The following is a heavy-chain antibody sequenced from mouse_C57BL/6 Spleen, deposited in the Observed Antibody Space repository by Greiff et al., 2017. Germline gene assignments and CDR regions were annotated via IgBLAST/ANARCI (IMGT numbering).Heavy chain of an antibody. CDR2: ISSGSSTI. V-gene: IGHV5-17*01. Sequence: EVKVVESGGGLVKPGGSLKLSCAASGFTFSDYGMHWVRQAPEKGLEWVAYISSGSSTIYYADTVKGRFTISRDNAKNTMFLQMTSLRSEDTAMYYGARGESYYYVPEGAMDYWGQGTSVTVSS. CDR3: ARGESYYYVPEGAMDY. J-gene: IGHJ4*01. D-gene: IGHD1-1*01. CDR1: GFTFSDYG.